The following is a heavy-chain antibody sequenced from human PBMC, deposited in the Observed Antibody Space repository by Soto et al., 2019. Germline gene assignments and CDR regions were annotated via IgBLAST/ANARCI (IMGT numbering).Heavy chain of an antibody. V-gene: IGHV4-39*01. Sequence: PSETLSLTSTVSGGSVSSRSYYWGWVSKPPGKGLEWIGSVYYSGSAYYNPSLESRVTISVDKSKNQFSLKLMSLSAADTAVYYCGRLEGLAAISYYFDYWGQGALVTVSS. CDR3: GRLEGLAAISYYFDY. D-gene: IGHD3-9*01. J-gene: IGHJ4*02. CDR1: GGSVSSRSYY. CDR2: VYYSGSA.